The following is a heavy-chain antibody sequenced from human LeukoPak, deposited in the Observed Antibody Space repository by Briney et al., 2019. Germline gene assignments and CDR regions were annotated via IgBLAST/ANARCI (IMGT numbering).Heavy chain of an antibody. Sequence: GASVKVSCKASGYTFTSYGISWVRQAPGQGLEWMGRIIPILGIANYAQKFQGRVTITADKSTSTAYMELSSLRSEDTAVYYCARDYIAAAGKRAVDYWGQGTLVTVSS. CDR1: GYTFTSYG. J-gene: IGHJ4*02. CDR2: IIPILGIA. V-gene: IGHV1-69*04. CDR3: ARDYIAAAGKRAVDY. D-gene: IGHD6-13*01.